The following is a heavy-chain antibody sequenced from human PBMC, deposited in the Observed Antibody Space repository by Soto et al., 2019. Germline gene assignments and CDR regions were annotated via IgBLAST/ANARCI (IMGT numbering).Heavy chain of an antibody. CDR2: INAGNGNT. J-gene: IGHJ6*02. Sequence: GASVKVSCKASGYTFTSYAMHWVRQAPGQRLEWMGWINAGNGNTKYSQKFQGRVTMTRDTSTSTVYMELSSLRSEDTAVYYCARDCEQLVISHYYGMDVWGQGTTVTVSS. CDR3: ARDCEQLVISHYYGMDV. CDR1: GYTFTSYA. D-gene: IGHD6-6*01. V-gene: IGHV1-3*01.